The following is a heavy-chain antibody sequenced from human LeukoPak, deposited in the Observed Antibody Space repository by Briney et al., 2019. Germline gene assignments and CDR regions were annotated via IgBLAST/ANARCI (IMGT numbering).Heavy chain of an antibody. Sequence: VASVKVSCKASGYTFTSYDINWVRQAAGQGLEWMGWMNPNSGNTGYAQKFQGRVTMTRNTSISTAYMELSSLRSEDTAVYYCARGPGHYYDSSGHEDYWGQGTLVTVSS. J-gene: IGHJ4*02. CDR3: ARGPGHYYDSSGHEDY. CDR2: MNPNSGNT. V-gene: IGHV1-8*01. CDR1: GYTFTSYD. D-gene: IGHD3-22*01.